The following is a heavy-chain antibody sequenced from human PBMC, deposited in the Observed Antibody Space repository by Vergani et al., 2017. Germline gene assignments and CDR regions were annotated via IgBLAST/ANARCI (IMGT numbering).Heavy chain of an antibody. CDR2: IYTSGST. V-gene: IGHV4-39*07. J-gene: IGHJ4*02. D-gene: IGHD4/OR15-4a*01. Sequence: QLQLQESGPGLVKPSETLSLTCTVSGGSISSSSYYWGWIRQPPGKGLEWIGRIYTSGSTNYNPSLKSRVTISVDTSKNQFSLKLSSVTAADTAVYYCARFSMGLIDYWGQGTLVTVSS. CDR1: GGSISSSSYY. CDR3: ARFSMGLIDY.